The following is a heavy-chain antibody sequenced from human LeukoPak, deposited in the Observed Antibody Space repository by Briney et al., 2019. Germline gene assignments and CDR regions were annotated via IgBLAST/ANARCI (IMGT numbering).Heavy chain of an antibody. CDR3: ARLSYSSGWYEDY. CDR2: ISSSSSTI. V-gene: IGHV3-48*04. Sequence: GGSLRLSCAASGFTFSSYSMNGVRQAPGKGLEGVSYISSSSSTIYYADSVKGRFTISRDNAKNSLYLQMNSLRAEDTAVYYCARLSYSSGWYEDYWGQGTLVTVSS. D-gene: IGHD6-19*01. J-gene: IGHJ4*02. CDR1: GFTFSSYS.